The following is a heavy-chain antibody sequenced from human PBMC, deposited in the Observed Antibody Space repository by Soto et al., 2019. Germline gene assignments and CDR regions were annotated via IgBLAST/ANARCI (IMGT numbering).Heavy chain of an antibody. D-gene: IGHD2-15*01. J-gene: IGHJ6*02. Sequence: GGSLRLSCAASGFTFSSYWMHWVRQAPGKGLVWVSRINSDGSSTSYADSVKGRFTVSRDNAKNSLYLQMSSLRAEDTAVFYCATLGYCSGVNCFYGMDVWGQGTTVTVSS. CDR1: GFTFSSYW. CDR2: INSDGSST. CDR3: ATLGYCSGVNCFYGMDV. V-gene: IGHV3-74*01.